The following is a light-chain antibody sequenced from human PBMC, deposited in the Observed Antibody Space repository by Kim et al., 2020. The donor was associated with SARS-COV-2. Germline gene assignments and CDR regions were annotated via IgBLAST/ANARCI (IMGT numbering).Light chain of an antibody. CDR3: QQYNTLGT. J-gene: IGKJ4*01. Sequence: DIQMTQSPSTLSASVGDRVTITCRASQTINNWLAWYQQKPGKAPKLLIYRASTLESGVPSRFSGSGSGTVFTLTISSLQPDDFATYYCQQYNTLGTFGGGTKVEIK. V-gene: IGKV1-5*03. CDR1: QTINNW. CDR2: RAS.